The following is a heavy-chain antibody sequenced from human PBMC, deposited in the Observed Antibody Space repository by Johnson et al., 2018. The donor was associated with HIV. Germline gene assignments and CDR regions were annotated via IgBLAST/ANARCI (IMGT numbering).Heavy chain of an antibody. CDR3: AKESSYYYDNSGPY. V-gene: IGHV3-7*03. D-gene: IGHD3-22*01. J-gene: IGHJ3*01. CDR2: IKQDGSEK. Sequence: VQLVESGGGLVQPGGSLRLSCAVSGFSFSRYWMSWVRQAPGKGLEWVANIKQDGSEKYYADSVKGRFTISRDNSKNTLYLQMHSLRAEDTAVYYCAKESSYYYDNSGPYWGQGTMVTVSS. CDR1: GFSFSRYW.